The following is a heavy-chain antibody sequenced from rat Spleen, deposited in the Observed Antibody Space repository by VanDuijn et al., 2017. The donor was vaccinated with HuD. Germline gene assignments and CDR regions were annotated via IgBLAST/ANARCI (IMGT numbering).Heavy chain of an antibody. Sequence: QVQLKESGPGLVQPSQTLSLTCTVSGFSLISYTVSWVRQPPGKGLEWMGGIWNDGSTNYNSALKNRLNISRDTSKSQVFLKMNNLQTEDTAMYFCATQHYYDGYYRDYWGQGVMVTVSS. J-gene: IGHJ2*01. V-gene: IGHV2-15*01. CDR1: GFSLISYT. CDR2: IWNDGST. D-gene: IGHD1-12*03. CDR3: ATQHYYDGYYRDY.